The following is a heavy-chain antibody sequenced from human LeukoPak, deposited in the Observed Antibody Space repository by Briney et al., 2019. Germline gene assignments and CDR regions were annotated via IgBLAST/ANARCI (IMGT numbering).Heavy chain of an antibody. V-gene: IGHV5-51*01. CDR2: IYPGDSDT. Sequence: GESLKISCKGSGYSFTSYWIGWVRQMPGKGLEWMEIIYPGDSDTRYSPSFQGQVTISADKSISTAYLQWSSLKASDTAMYYCARQSLMVRGVIDTAPDYWGQGTLVTVSS. CDR3: ARQSLMVRGVIDTAPDY. J-gene: IGHJ4*02. CDR1: GYSFTSYW. D-gene: IGHD3-10*01.